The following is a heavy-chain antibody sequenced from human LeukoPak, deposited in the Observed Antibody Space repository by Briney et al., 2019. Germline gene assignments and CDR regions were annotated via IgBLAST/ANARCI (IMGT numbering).Heavy chain of an antibody. CDR1: GFTVSSNS. V-gene: IGHV3-53*01. J-gene: IGHJ4*02. CDR2: IYSGGNT. Sequence: GGSLRLSCTVSGFTVSSNSMSWVRQAPGKGLEWVSFIYSGGNTLYSDSVKGRFTISRDNSKNTLYLQMNSLRAEDTAVYYCARRAGEYSHPYDYWRQGTQVAVSS. CDR3: ARRAGEYSHPYDY. D-gene: IGHD4-17*01.